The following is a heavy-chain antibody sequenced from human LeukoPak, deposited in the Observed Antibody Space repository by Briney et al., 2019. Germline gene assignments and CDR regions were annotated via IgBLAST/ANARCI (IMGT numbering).Heavy chain of an antibody. CDR1: GYTFTGYY. Sequence: ASVKVSCKASGYTFTGYYMHWVRQAPGQGLEWMGWINPNSGGTNYAQKFQGWVTMTRDTSISTAYMELSRLRSDDTAVYYCARGDYYDSSGLTNNFDYWGQGTLVTVSS. D-gene: IGHD3-22*01. CDR2: INPNSGGT. J-gene: IGHJ4*02. CDR3: ARGDYYDSSGLTNNFDY. V-gene: IGHV1-2*04.